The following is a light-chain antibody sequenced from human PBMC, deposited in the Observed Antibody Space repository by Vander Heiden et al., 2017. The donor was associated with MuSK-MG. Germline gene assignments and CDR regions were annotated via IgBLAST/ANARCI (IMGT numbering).Light chain of an antibody. J-gene: IGKJ3*01. CDR2: DAS. CDR3: RQDDNLLFT. V-gene: IGKV1-33*01. CDR1: QDISNY. Sequence: DIQMTQSPSSLSASVGDRVTITCQASQDISNYLNWYQQKPGKAPKLLIYDASNLETGVPSRFSGSGSGTDFTFTISSLQPEDLATYYCRQDDNLLFTFGHGTNVDIK.